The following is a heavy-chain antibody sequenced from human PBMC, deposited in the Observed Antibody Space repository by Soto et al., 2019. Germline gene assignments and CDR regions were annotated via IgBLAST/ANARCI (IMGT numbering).Heavy chain of an antibody. J-gene: IGHJ5*02. CDR2: ISSYNGNT. D-gene: IGHD6-13*01. V-gene: IGHV1-18*01. CDR1: GYTFSNYG. CDR3: ARDPAAGVGWFDP. Sequence: QVQLVQSGGEVKRPGASVKISCKTSGYTFSNYGVSWVRQAPGQGLEWMGWISSYNGNTDYAQRFQGRVTMTTDTTTSTAYMELRSLRSDDTAVYYCARDPAAGVGWFDPWGQGTLVTVSS.